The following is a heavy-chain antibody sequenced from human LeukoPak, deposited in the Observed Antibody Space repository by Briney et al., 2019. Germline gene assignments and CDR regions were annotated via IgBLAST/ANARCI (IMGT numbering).Heavy chain of an antibody. CDR2: IYYSGST. CDR1: GGSISSYY. CDR3: AREPIAARPLDY. J-gene: IGHJ4*02. V-gene: IGHV4-59*12. D-gene: IGHD6-6*01. Sequence: SETLSLTCTVSGGSISSYYWSWIRQPPGKGLEWIGYIYYSGSTNYNPSLKSRVTISVDTSKNQFSLKLSSVTAADTAVYYCAREPIAARPLDYWGQGTLVTVSS.